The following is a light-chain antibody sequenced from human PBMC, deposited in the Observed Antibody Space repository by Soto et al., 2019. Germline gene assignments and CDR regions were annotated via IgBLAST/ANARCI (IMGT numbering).Light chain of an antibody. J-gene: IGKJ1*01. CDR1: QGIRND. CDR3: LQDYNYPWT. Sequence: AIQMTQSPSSLSASVGDRVTITCRASQGIRNDLGWYQQKPGKASKLLIYAASSLQSGVPSRFRGSGSGTDFTLTISSLQPEDFATYYCLQDYNYPWTFGQGTKVEIK. CDR2: AAS. V-gene: IGKV1-6*01.